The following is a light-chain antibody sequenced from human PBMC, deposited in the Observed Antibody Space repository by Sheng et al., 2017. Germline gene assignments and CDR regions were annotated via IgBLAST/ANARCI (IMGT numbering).Light chain of an antibody. CDR2: DDS. J-gene: IGLJ2*01. V-gene: IGLV3-21*02. CDR3: QVWDTSVV. CDR1: YIGSKS. Sequence: SYELTQPPSVSVAPGQTASITCGGNYIGSKSVHWYQQKPGQAPVLVVYDDSDRPSGIPERFSGSNSGNTATLTISRVEAGDEADYYCQVWDTSVVFGGGTKLTVL.